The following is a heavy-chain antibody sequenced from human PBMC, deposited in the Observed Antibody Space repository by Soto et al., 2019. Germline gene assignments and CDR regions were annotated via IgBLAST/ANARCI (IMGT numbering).Heavy chain of an antibody. D-gene: IGHD2-21*02. J-gene: IGHJ5*02. CDR1: GVTIDTHA. CDR2: ISWDSGKI. Sequence: SLRLSCAASGVTIDTHAMHWVRQAPGKGLEWVAGISWDSGKIGYADSVKGRFSVSRDNAKNSLYLQMSSLKPEDTAFYFCARDNPGLDGDHESTCFDPWGQGTLVTVSS. CDR3: ARDNPGLDGDHESTCFDP. V-gene: IGHV3-9*01.